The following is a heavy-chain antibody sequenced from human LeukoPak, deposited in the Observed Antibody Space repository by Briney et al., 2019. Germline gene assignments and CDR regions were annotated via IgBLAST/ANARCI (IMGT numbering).Heavy chain of an antibody. CDR2: ISYDGSNK. D-gene: IGHD2-2*01. CDR1: GFTFRSYA. J-gene: IGHJ3*02. V-gene: IGHV3-30-3*01. CDR3: ARGNDCSSTSCYHDAFDI. Sequence: GGSLRLSCAASGFTFRSYAMHWVRQAPGKGLEWVAFISYDGSNKYYADSVKGRFTISRDNSKNTLYLQMNSLRAEDSAVYYCARGNDCSSTSCYHDAFDIWGQGTMVTVSS.